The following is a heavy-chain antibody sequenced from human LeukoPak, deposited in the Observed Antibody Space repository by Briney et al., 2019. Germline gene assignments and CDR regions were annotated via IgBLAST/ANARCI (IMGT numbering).Heavy chain of an antibody. CDR1: GFTFSSYW. Sequence: PGGSLRLSCGASGFTFSSYWMSWVRQAPGKGLEWVANIKQDGSEKYYVDSVKGRFIISRDNAKNSLYLQMNSLRAEDTAVYYCAREAGSSGYLDYWGQGTLVTVSS. CDR2: IKQDGSEK. J-gene: IGHJ4*02. V-gene: IGHV3-7*01. D-gene: IGHD3-22*01. CDR3: AREAGSSGYLDY.